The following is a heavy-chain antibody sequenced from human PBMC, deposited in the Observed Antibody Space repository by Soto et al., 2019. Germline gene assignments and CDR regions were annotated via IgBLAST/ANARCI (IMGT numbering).Heavy chain of an antibody. D-gene: IGHD3-22*01. CDR3: ANFYSDSSGTTVGFDP. CDR2: ISYDGSNK. J-gene: IGHJ5*02. CDR1: GFTFSNYA. V-gene: IGHV3-30*18. Sequence: QVQLVESGGGVVQPGRSLRLSCAASGFTFSNYAMHWVRQAPGKGLEWVAVISYDGSNKYYADSVKGRFTISRDNSKKTLYLQMNSLRAEDTAVYYCANFYSDSSGTTVGFDPWGQGTLVTVSS.